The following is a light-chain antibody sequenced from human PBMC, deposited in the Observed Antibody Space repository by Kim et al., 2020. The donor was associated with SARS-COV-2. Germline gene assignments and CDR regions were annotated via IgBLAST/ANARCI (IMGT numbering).Light chain of an antibody. Sequence: QSALTQPASVSGSPGQSITISCTGPSSDVGSYNLVSWYQHHPGKVPKVVIYEVNKRPSGVSYRFSGSKSGNTASLTISGLQAEDAADYYCCAYAPSSTFVLFGGGTQLTVL. V-gene: IGLV2-23*02. CDR3: CAYAPSSTFVL. J-gene: IGLJ7*01. CDR1: SSDVGSYNL. CDR2: EVN.